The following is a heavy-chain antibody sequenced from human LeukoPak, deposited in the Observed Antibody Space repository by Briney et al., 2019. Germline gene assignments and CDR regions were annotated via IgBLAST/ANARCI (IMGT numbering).Heavy chain of an antibody. CDR3: ARRDCSGDSCSYFDY. V-gene: IGHV5-51*01. D-gene: IGHD2-15*01. Sequence: GESLKISCKGSGYSFTSYWIGWVRQMPGKGLEWMGIIYPGDSDTRYSPSFQGQVTISADKSISTAYLQWSSLKASDTAMYYCARRDCSGDSCSYFDYWGQGTLVTVSS. CDR1: GYSFTSYW. J-gene: IGHJ4*02. CDR2: IYPGDSDT.